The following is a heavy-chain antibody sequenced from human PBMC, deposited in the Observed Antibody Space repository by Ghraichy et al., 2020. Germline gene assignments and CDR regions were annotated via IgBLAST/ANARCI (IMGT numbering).Heavy chain of an antibody. CDR2: VNPNSGDA. CDR3: ARYNRDVTSSYYSFDF. Sequence: ASVKVSCKASGFSFTTYYYHWVRQAPGQGLEWMGLVNPNSGDAHYAPQFRGRIIMTRDTSTTTVHMDLRSLTSDDTAVYYCARYNRDVTSSYYSFDFWGQGTLVTVSS. V-gene: IGHV1-46*01. CDR1: GFSFTTYY. J-gene: IGHJ4*02. D-gene: IGHD3-22*01.